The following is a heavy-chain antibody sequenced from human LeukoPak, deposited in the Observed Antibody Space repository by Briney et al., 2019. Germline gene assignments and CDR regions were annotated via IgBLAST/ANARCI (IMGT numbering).Heavy chain of an antibody. D-gene: IGHD2-8*01. V-gene: IGHV3-30*18. Sequence: GGSLRLSCAASGFTFSSYGMHWVRQAPGKGLEWVAVISYDGSNKYYADSVKGRFTISRDNSKNTLYLQMNSLRAEDTAVYYCAKARHCTTATCASAAFDAWGQGTMVTVSS. CDR2: ISYDGSNK. CDR1: GFTFSSYG. J-gene: IGHJ3*01. CDR3: AKARHCTTATCASAAFDA.